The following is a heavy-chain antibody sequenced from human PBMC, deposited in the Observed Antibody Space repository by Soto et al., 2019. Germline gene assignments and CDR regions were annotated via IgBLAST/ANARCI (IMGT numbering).Heavy chain of an antibody. CDR1: GYYSSSYW. CDR3: ARRGTLSGRDAFDV. V-gene: IGHV5-51*01. Sequence: GESLKISCRGSGYYSSSYWIAWVRQMSGKGLEWVGSVYVSDSETKYSPSFQGQVTISADKYTNTAYLYWSSLKASDTAMYYCARRGTLSGRDAFDVWGEGTMVTVSS. D-gene: IGHD5-12*01. J-gene: IGHJ3*01. CDR2: VYVSDSET.